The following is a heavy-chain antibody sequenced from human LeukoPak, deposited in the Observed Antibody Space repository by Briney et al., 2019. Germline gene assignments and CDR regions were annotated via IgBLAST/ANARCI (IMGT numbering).Heavy chain of an antibody. Sequence: GGSLRLSCAASGFTFSSYSMNWVRQAPGKGLEWVSYISSSSSTIYYADSVKGRFTISRDNAKNSLYLQMNSLRAEDTAVYYCAKDGDAVAGIDPYYFDYWGQGTLVTVSS. CDR2: ISSSSSTI. CDR3: AKDGDAVAGIDPYYFDY. J-gene: IGHJ4*02. V-gene: IGHV3-48*01. CDR1: GFTFSSYS. D-gene: IGHD6-19*01.